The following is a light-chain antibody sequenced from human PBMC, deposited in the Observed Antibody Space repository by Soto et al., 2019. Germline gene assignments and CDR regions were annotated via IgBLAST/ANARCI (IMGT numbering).Light chain of an antibody. Sequence: QSALTQPPSASGSPGQSVTISCTGSSSDVGGYNYVSWYQHHPGKAPKLMIYEVSERPSGVPDCFSGSKSGNTASLTVSGLQADDEADYYCSSYAGSNNLVFGGGTKLTVL. J-gene: IGLJ2*01. CDR1: SSDVGGYNY. CDR2: EVS. CDR3: SSYAGSNNLV. V-gene: IGLV2-8*01.